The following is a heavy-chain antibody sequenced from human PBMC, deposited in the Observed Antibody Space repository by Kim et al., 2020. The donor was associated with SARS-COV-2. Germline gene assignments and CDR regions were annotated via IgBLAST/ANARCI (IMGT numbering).Heavy chain of an antibody. D-gene: IGHD5-18*01. CDR1: GYTFTSYA. V-gene: IGHV7-4-1*02. J-gene: IGHJ5*02. Sequence: ASVKVSCKASGYTFTSYAMNWVRQAPGQGLEWMGWINTNTGNPTYAQGFTGRFVFSLDTSVSTAYLQISSLKAEDTAVYYCARDPRQGTIGYSYGYSSWFDPWGQGTLVTVSS. CDR2: INTNTGNP. CDR3: ARDPRQGTIGYSYGYSSWFDP.